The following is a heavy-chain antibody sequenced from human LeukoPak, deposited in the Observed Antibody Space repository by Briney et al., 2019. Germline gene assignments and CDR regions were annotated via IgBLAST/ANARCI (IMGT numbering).Heavy chain of an antibody. CDR3: ASSLHAFDI. Sequence: GGSLRLSCAASGFTFSTYAMHWVRQAPGKGLEYVSGISSNGGSTYYGKSVKGRFTISRDNSKNTLYIQMGSLRAEDTAVYYCASSLHAFDIWGQGKMVTVSS. CDR1: GFTFSTYA. CDR2: ISSNGGST. J-gene: IGHJ3*02. V-gene: IGHV3-64*01.